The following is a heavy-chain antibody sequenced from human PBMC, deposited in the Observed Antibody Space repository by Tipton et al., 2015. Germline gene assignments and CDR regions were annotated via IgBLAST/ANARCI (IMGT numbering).Heavy chain of an antibody. J-gene: IGHJ4*02. CDR2: IHYSGST. D-gene: IGHD3-3*01. CDR3: ARGGYDFWSGYSPFDY. V-gene: IGHV4-59*01. Sequence: TLSLTCTVSGGSISSYYWSWIRQPPGKGLEWIGYIHYSGSTNYNPSLKSRVTISVDTSKNQFSLKLSSVTAADTAVYYCARGGYDFWSGYSPFDYWGQGTLVTVSS. CDR1: GGSISSYY.